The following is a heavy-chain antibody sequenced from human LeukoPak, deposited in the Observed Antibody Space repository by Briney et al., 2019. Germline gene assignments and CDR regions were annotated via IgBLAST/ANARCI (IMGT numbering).Heavy chain of an antibody. CDR2: ISSSSSYI. D-gene: IGHD5-18*01. J-gene: IGHJ4*02. CDR1: GVTFSSYS. CDR3: ARDQGYSYAPRGYFDS. Sequence: GGSLRLSCAASGVTFSSYSMNCGRHAPGKGLEWVSSISSSSSYIYYTDSGKGRFTISRDNAKNSLYLQMKSLRAEDTAVYYCARDQGYSYAPRGYFDSWGQGTLVTVSS. V-gene: IGHV3-21*01.